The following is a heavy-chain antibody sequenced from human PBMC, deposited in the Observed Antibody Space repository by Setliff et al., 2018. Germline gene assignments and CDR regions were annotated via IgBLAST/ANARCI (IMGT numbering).Heavy chain of an antibody. D-gene: IGHD1-1*01. CDR1: GYTFTGYY. V-gene: IGHV1-2*02. J-gene: IGHJ4*02. CDR3: ARDGASSGDHLFDY. Sequence: ASVKVSCKASGYTFTGYYIHWVRQAPGQGLEWMGWSNPNSGGTHCAQKFQGRVTMNRDTSISTVYMELSRLRSDDTAVYYCARDGASSGDHLFDYWGQGTLVTVSS. CDR2: SNPNSGGT.